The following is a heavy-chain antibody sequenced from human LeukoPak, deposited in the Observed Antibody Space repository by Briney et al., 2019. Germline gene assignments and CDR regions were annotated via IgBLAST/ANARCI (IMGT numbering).Heavy chain of an antibody. CDR2: ISSSSSYI. J-gene: IGHJ4*02. D-gene: IGHD6-19*01. CDR3: ASGTYSSGWYDY. Sequence: PGGSLRLSCAASGFTFSSYSMNWVRQASGKGLEWVSSISSSSSYIYYADSVKGRFTISRDSAKNSLYLQMNSLRAEDTAVYYCASGTYSSGWYDYWGQGTLVTVSS. CDR1: GFTFSSYS. V-gene: IGHV3-21*01.